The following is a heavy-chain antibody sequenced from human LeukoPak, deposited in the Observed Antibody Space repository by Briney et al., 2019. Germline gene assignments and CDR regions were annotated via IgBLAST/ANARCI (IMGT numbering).Heavy chain of an antibody. Sequence: SETLSLTRTTSGAPITRFYWSSVRQPPGKGLEWIGNIYNGVPTFFNPSLKSRVTLSVDTSKTQFSLQLASVTAADTAVYYCVQTTGWPGFDYWGQGILVTVSS. CDR2: IYNGVPT. J-gene: IGHJ4*02. D-gene: IGHD1-14*01. V-gene: IGHV4-4*09. CDR3: VQTTGWPGFDY. CDR1: GAPITRFY.